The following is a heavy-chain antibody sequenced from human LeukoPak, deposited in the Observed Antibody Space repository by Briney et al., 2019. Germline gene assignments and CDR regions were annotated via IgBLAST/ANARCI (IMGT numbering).Heavy chain of an antibody. CDR3: ARDKWVKVGNSWRQYGMDV. J-gene: IGHJ6*02. V-gene: IGHV4-30-4*01. D-gene: IGHD6-13*01. CDR1: GGSISSDDYY. Sequence: SETLSLTCTVSGGSISSDDYYWNWIRQPPGKGLEWIGYMYYSGSTYYNPSLKTRVVISKDKSKNQISLNLSSVTTADTAVYYCARDKWVKVGNSWRQYGMDVWDQGTTVTVSS. CDR2: MYYSGST.